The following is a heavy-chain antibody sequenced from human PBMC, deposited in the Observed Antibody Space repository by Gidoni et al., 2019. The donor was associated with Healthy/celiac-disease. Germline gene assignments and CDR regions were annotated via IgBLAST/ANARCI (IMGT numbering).Heavy chain of an antibody. CDR3: ARFLRPDEEYFQH. V-gene: IGHV3-30-3*01. J-gene: IGHJ1*01. CDR1: GCTLSSYA. CDR2: ISYDGSNK. D-gene: IGHD3-3*01. Sequence: QVQLVESGGGVVQPGRSLRISCAASGCTLSSYAMHWVRQAPGKGLEWVAVISYDGSNKYYADSVKGRFTISRDNSKNTLYLQMNSLRAEDTAVYYCARFLRPDEEYFQHWGQGTLVTVSS.